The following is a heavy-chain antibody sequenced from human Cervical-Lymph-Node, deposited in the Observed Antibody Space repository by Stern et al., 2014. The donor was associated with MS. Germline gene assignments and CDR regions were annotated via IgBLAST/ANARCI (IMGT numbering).Heavy chain of an antibody. J-gene: IGHJ4*02. CDR3: ARTRYAGSSFDY. V-gene: IGHV3-74*02. CDR2: IKNDGSTT. CDR1: GFTFSSYW. D-gene: IGHD1-1*01. Sequence: VQLVESGGTSVQPGGSLSLSCAASGFTFSSYWMYWVRQAPGKGLVWVSRIKNDGSTTVYADSVKGRFTTTRDNAKNTLYLQMSSLRVEDTATYYCARTRYAGSSFDYWGQGTLVTVSS.